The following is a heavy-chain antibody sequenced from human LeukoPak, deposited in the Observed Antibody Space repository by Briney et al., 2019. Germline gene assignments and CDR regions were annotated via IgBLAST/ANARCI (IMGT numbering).Heavy chain of an antibody. D-gene: IGHD3-22*01. CDR3: ARETRNYYDSSGYYSFDY. CDR2: IYFSGTT. V-gene: IGHV4-39*02. J-gene: IGHJ4*02. Sequence: SETLSLTCTVSGGSIRSSDYFWGWIRQSPGKGLEWIGAIYFSGTTCYNPSLKSRVTISVDTSKNHFSLKLSSVTAADTAIYYCARETRNYYDSSGYYSFDYWGRGTLVTVSS. CDR1: GGSIRSSDYF.